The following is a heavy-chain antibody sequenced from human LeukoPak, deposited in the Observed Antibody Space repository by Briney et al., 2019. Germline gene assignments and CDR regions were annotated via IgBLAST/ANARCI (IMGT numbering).Heavy chain of an antibody. CDR2: VYFSGST. CDR3: ARAYTFDSFDI. CDR1: GGSISSYY. D-gene: IGHD4-11*01. Sequence: SETLSLTCTVSGGSISSYYWSWLRQPPGKGPEWIGYVYFSGSTNYNPSLESRVTISLDTSKNQFSLKLSSVTAADTAVYYCARAYTFDSFDIWGRGTLVIVSS. V-gene: IGHV4-59*01. J-gene: IGHJ3*02.